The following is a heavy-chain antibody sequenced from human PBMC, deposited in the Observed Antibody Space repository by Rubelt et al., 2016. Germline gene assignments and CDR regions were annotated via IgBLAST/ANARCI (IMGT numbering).Heavy chain of an antibody. CDR1: GFTFSSYA. CDR3: AKDLYRVGYCSGGSCYSGLRYYGMDV. CDR2: ISYDGSNK. D-gene: IGHD2-15*01. V-gene: IGHV3-30*04. Sequence: GFTFSSYAMHWVRQAPGKGLEWVAVISYDGSNKYYADSVKGRFTISRDNSKNTLYLQMNSLRAEDTAVYYCAKDLYRVGYCSGGSCYSGLRYYGMDVWGQGTTVTVSS. J-gene: IGHJ6*02.